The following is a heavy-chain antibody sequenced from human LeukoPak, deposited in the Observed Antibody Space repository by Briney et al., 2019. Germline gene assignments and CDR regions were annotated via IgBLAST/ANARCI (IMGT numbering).Heavy chain of an antibody. CDR2: IYYSGST. J-gene: IGHJ4*02. CDR3: ARQRGYCSGGSCYGMFDY. V-gene: IGHV4-39*01. D-gene: IGHD2-15*01. CDR1: GGSVSNSNYY. Sequence: SETLSLTCTVSGGSVSNSNYYCGWVRQPPGKGLEWIGSIYYSGSTYYNPSLKSRVTISVDSSKNQFSLKLSSVTAADTAVYYCARQRGYCSGGSCYGMFDYWGQGTLVTVSS.